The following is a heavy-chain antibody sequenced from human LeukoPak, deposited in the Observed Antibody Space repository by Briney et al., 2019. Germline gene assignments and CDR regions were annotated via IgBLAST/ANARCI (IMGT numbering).Heavy chain of an antibody. D-gene: IGHD5-18*01. CDR1: GYTFTGYY. J-gene: IGHJ4*02. V-gene: IGHV1-2*02. Sequence: ASVKVSCKASGYTFTGYYMHWVRQAPGQGLEWMGWINPNSGGTNYAQKFQGRVTITADESTSTAYMELSSLRSEDTAVYYCASLGYSYGYWGQGTLVTVSS. CDR3: ASLGYSYGY. CDR2: INPNSGGT.